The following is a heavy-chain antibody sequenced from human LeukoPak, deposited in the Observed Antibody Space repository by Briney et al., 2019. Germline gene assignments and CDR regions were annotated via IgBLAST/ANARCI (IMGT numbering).Heavy chain of an antibody. CDR3: ARSPWGIAAAGH. CDR1: GGSVSSGSYF. J-gene: IGHJ4*02. Sequence: SETLSLTCTVFGGSVSSGSYFWSWIRQPPGKGLEWIGYISYSGSTNYNPSLKSRVTISVDTSKNQFSLKLSSVTAADTAVFYCARSPWGIAAAGHWGQGTLVTVFS. D-gene: IGHD6-13*01. CDR2: ISYSGST. V-gene: IGHV4-61*01.